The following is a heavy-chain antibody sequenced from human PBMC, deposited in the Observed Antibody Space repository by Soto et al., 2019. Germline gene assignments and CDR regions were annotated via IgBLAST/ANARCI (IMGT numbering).Heavy chain of an antibody. V-gene: IGHV3-21*01. CDR2: ISSSSSYI. D-gene: IGHD2-15*01. CDR3: ARDPCSGGSCYTNFDY. J-gene: IGHJ4*02. Sequence: GSLRLSCAASGFTFSSYSINWVRQAPGKGLEWVSSISSSSSYIYYADSVKGRFTISRDNAKNSLYLQMNSLRAEDTAVYYCARDPCSGGSCYTNFDYWGQGTLVTVSS. CDR1: GFTFSSYS.